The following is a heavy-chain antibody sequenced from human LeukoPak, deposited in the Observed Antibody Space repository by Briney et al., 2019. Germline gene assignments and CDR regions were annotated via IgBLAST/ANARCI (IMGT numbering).Heavy chain of an antibody. CDR2: ISYDGSNK. V-gene: IGHV3-30-3*01. J-gene: IGHJ5*02. D-gene: IGHD3-9*01. CDR1: GFTFSSYA. Sequence: GGSLRLSCAASGFTFSSYAMHWVRQAPGKGLEWVAVISYDGSNKYYADSVKGRFTISRDNSKNTLYLQMNSLRAEDTAVYYCARENDILTGYPNNWFDPWGQGTQVIVSS. CDR3: ARENDILTGYPNNWFDP.